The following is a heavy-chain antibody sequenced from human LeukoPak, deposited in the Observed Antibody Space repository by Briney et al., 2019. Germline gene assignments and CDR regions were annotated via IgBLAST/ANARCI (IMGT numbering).Heavy chain of an antibody. J-gene: IGHJ6*02. CDR3: TGIAAAGTDYYGLDV. V-gene: IGHV3-9*01. CDR2: ISWNSGRL. CDR1: GFTFDDYA. D-gene: IGHD6-13*01. Sequence: GGSLRHSCAASGFTFDDYAMHWVRQAPGKGLEWVSGISWNSGRLGYADSVKGRFTISRDNAKNSLYLQMSDLRAEDTALYYCTGIAAAGTDYYGLDVWGQGTTVTVSS.